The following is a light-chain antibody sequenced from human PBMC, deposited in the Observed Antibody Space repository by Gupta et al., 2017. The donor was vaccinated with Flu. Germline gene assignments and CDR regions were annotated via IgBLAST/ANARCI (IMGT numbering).Light chain of an antibody. CDR3: SSYTSSSTGV. J-gene: IGLJ3*02. CDR2: EVS. CDR1: SSDVGGYNY. Sequence: QSALPPPASLSGSPGQSTNISCPGTSSDVGGYNYVSWYQQHPGKAPKLMIYEVSNRPSGVSNRFSGSKSGNTASLTISGLQAEDEADYYCSSYTSSSTGVFGGGTKLTVL. V-gene: IGLV2-14*01.